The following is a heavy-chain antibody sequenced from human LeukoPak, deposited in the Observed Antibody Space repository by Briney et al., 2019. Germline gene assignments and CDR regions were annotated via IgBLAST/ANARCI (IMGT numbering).Heavy chain of an antibody. D-gene: IGHD3-22*01. CDR3: ASDRSSAHWRDWSDP. J-gene: IGHJ5*02. CDR2: IYYSGST. V-gene: IGHV4-39*07. Sequence: SETLSLTCTVSGGSISSSSYYWGWIRQPPGKGLEWIGSIYYSGSTYYNPSLKSRVTISVDTSKNQFSLKLSSVTAADTAVYYCASDRSSAHWRDWSDPWGQGTLVTVSS. CDR1: GGSISSSSYY.